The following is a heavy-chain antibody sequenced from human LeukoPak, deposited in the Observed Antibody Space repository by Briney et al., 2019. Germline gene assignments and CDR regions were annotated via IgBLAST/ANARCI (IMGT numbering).Heavy chain of an antibody. CDR2: IGISSGNT. D-gene: IGHD1-1*01. J-gene: IGHJ4*02. CDR3: ARGGRTGDY. V-gene: IGHV3-48*01. CDR1: GFNFIDYS. Sequence: GSLRLSCAASGFNFIDYSMNWVRRAPGKGLEWISYIGISSGNTKYADSVKGRFTISRDKARNSLYLQMNSLRAEDTAVYYCARGGRTGDYWGQGTLVTVSS.